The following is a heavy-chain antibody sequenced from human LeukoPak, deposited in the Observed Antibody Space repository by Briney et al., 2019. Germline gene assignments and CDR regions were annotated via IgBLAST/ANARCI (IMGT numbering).Heavy chain of an antibody. CDR3: VLAAASTHFDN. CDR2: IIPMFGIT. CDR1: GDTFSNYA. J-gene: IGHJ4*02. D-gene: IGHD6-13*01. Sequence: ASVTLSCKSSGDTFSNYAISWVRQAPGQGLEWKEGIIPMFGITNYTQKFQGRVTINTDESTSTAYMDLSRLTSEDTTVYYCVLAAASTHFDNWVQGTLVSVSP. V-gene: IGHV1-69*05.